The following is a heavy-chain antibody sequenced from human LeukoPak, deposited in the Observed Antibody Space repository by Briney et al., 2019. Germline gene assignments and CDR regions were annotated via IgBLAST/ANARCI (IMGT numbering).Heavy chain of an antibody. V-gene: IGHV3-23*01. J-gene: IGHJ5*02. CDR2: IGGNGVST. Sequence: GGSLRLSCAASGFTFSNHAMNWVRQTPGKGLEWVSSIGGNGVSTYYADSVKGRFTISRDNPKDTLYLQMNSLSAEDTAVYYCARCTKYTTGWCNWFDPWGQGTLVTVSS. CDR3: ARCTKYTTGWCNWFDP. CDR1: GFTFSNHA. D-gene: IGHD6-19*01.